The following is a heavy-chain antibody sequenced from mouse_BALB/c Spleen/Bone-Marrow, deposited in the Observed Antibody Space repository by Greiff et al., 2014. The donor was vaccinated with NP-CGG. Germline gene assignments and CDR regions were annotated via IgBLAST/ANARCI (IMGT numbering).Heavy chain of an antibody. Sequence: EVQLQESGPELVKPGASVKMSCKASGYTFTSYVMHWVKQKPGQGLEWIGYINPYNDGTKYNEKFKGKATLTSDKSSSKAYMELSSLTSEDSAVYYCARDGNPYWYFDVWGAGTTVTVSS. V-gene: IGHV1-14*01. D-gene: IGHD2-1*01. CDR2: INPYNDGT. CDR3: ARDGNPYWYFDV. CDR1: GYTFTSYV. J-gene: IGHJ1*01.